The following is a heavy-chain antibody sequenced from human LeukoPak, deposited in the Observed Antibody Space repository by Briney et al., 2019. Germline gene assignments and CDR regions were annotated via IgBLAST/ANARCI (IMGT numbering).Heavy chain of an antibody. J-gene: IGHJ6*02. V-gene: IGHV3-30-3*01. CDR3: ARGTGGRVATISYYYGMDV. Sequence: PGGSLRLSCAASGFTFSSYAMHWVRQAPGKGLEWVALISYDGSNKYYADSVKGRFTISRDNSKNTLYLQMNSLRAEDTAVYYCARGTGGRVATISYYYGMDVWGQGTTVTVSS. CDR2: ISYDGSNK. CDR1: GFTFSSYA. D-gene: IGHD5-12*01.